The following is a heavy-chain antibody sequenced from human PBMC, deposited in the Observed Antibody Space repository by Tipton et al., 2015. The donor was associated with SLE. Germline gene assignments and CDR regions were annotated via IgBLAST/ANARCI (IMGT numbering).Heavy chain of an antibody. J-gene: IGHJ3*02. CDR2: ITNSGGVT. V-gene: IGHV3-23*01. CDR1: GFSFSSYT. CDR3: AKEEDDLGLNGFDI. Sequence: SLRLSCAASGFSFSSYTMSWLRQTPGKGLEWVSAITNSGGVTNYAESVKGRFTISRDNSKNTLYLQMNSLRAEDTAVYYCAKEEDDLGLNGFDIWGQGTMVTVSS. D-gene: IGHD3-16*01.